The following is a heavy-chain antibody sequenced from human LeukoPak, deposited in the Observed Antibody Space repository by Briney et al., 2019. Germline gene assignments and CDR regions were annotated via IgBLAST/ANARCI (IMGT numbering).Heavy chain of an antibody. CDR2: INHSGST. CDR3: ARGGVRGVTTTVMNY. V-gene: IGHV4-34*01. Sequence: SETLSLTCAVYGGSFSGCYWSWIRQPPGKGLEWIGEINHSGSTNYNPSLKSRVTISVDTSKNQFSLKLSAVTAADTAVYYCARGGVRGVTTTVMNYWGQGTLVTVSS. J-gene: IGHJ4*02. CDR1: GGSFSGCY. D-gene: IGHD4-11*01.